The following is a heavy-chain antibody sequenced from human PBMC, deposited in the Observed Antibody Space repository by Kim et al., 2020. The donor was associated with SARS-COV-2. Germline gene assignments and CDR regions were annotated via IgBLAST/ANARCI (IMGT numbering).Heavy chain of an antibody. CDR3: ARAMARNYYGMDV. CDR1: GGSISSYY. D-gene: IGHD3-10*01. Sequence: SETLSLTCTVSGGSISSYYWSWIRQPPGKGLEWIGYIYYSGSTNYNPSLKSRVTISVATSKNQFSLKLSSVTAADTAVYYCARAMARNYYGMDVWGQGTTVTVSS. J-gene: IGHJ6*02. V-gene: IGHV4-59*01. CDR2: IYYSGST.